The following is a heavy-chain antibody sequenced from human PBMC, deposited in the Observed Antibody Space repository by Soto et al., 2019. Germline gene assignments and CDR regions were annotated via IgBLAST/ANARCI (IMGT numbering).Heavy chain of an antibody. CDR2: VSNDGSNK. CDR3: AKVLLTYTSGWYHPHFDY. Sequence: QVQLVESGGGVVQPGRSLRLSCAASGFTFSSYVMHWFRQAPGKGLEWVAVVSNDGSNKDYADSVKGRFTISRDNSKNTLYLQMNSLRAEDTAVYYCAKVLLTYTSGWYHPHFDYWGQGTLVTVSS. J-gene: IGHJ4*02. V-gene: IGHV3-30*18. CDR1: GFTFSSYV. D-gene: IGHD6-19*01.